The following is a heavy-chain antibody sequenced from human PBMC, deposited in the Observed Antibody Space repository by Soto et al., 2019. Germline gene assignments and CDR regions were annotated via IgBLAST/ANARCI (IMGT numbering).Heavy chain of an antibody. CDR2: INYSGST. CDR3: ARDANGYKYGSYFDY. CDR1: GGSFSGYY. Sequence: SETLSLTCSVSGGSFSGYYWSWIRQPPGKGLEWIGEINYSGSTSYNPSLKSRVTVSVDSSKNQFSLNLNSVSAADTAIYYCARDANGYKYGSYFDYWGQGALVTVSS. D-gene: IGHD5-18*01. J-gene: IGHJ4*02. V-gene: IGHV4-34*01.